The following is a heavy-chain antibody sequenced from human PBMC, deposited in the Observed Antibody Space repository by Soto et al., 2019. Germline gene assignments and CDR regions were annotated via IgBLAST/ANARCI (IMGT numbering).Heavy chain of an antibody. J-gene: IGHJ4*02. CDR1: GFTRGFTFSKAW. V-gene: IGHV3-15*01. CDR3: TTGYDPRPH. CDR2: IKSMAEGGTT. Sequence: EVQLVESGGGLVKPGGSLRLSCAASGFTRGFTFSKAWMFWVRQAPGKGLEWVGRIKSMAEGGTTDYAGPVKGRFTISRDDSKNTLYLQMNSLKTEDTSFYYCTTGYDPRPHWGQGTLVTVSS. D-gene: IGHD2-2*01.